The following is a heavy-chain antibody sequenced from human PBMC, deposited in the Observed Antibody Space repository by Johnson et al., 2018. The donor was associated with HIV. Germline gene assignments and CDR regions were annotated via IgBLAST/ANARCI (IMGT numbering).Heavy chain of an antibody. CDR1: GFTFSCYD. Sequence: EVQLVESGGGLVQPGGSLRLSCAASGFTFSCYDVHWVRQATGKGLEWVSPIGTAGDTYYPGSVKGRFTISRENAKNSLYLQMNSLRAEDTALYYCASVLGRGYSGYDKNYDAFDIWGQGTMVTVSS. CDR2: IGTAGDT. J-gene: IGHJ3*02. V-gene: IGHV3-13*01. CDR3: ASVLGRGYSGYDKNYDAFDI. D-gene: IGHD5-12*01.